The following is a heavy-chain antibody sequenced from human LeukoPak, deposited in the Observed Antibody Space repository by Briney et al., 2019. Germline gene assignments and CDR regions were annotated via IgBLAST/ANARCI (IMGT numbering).Heavy chain of an antibody. CDR1: GFTFSSNS. Sequence: PGGSLRLSCAASGFTFSSNSMNWVRQAPGKGLEWVSYISSSGSTIYYADSVKGRFTISRDNAKNSLYLQMNSLRAEDTAVYYCASEGGYNLDWGQGTLVTVTS. D-gene: IGHD5-24*01. CDR2: ISSSGSTI. V-gene: IGHV3-48*04. J-gene: IGHJ4*02. CDR3: ASEGGYNLD.